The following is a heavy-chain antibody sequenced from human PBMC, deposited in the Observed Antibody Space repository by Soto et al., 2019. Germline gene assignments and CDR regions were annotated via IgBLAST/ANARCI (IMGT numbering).Heavy chain of an antibody. D-gene: IGHD3-10*01. CDR1: GGTFSSYA. Sequence: SVKVSCKASGGTFSSYAISWVRQAPGQGLEWMGGIIPIFGTANYAQKFQGRVTITADKSTSTAYMELSSLRSEDTAVYYCARSRPQLLWFGEFQHPNYYYGMDVWGQGTTVTVSS. V-gene: IGHV1-69*06. CDR2: IIPIFGTA. CDR3: ARSRPQLLWFGEFQHPNYYYGMDV. J-gene: IGHJ6*02.